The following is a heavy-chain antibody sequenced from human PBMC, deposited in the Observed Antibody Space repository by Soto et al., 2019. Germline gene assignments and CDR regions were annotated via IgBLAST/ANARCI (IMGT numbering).Heavy chain of an antibody. D-gene: IGHD5-12*01. Sequence: PGGSLRLSCAASGFTFSSYAMSWVRQAPGKGLEWVSAISGSGGSTYYADSVKGRFTISRDNSKNTLYLQMNSLRAEDTAVYYCAKDLTHRRSGYGVADAPPTPDAFDIWGQGTMVTVSS. CDR2: ISGSGGST. J-gene: IGHJ3*02. CDR1: GFTFSSYA. V-gene: IGHV3-23*01. CDR3: AKDLTHRRSGYGVADAPPTPDAFDI.